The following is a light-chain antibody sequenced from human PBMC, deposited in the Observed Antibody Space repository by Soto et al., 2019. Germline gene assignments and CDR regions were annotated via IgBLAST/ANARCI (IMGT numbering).Light chain of an antibody. CDR3: SSYTTSSTLLYV. J-gene: IGLJ1*01. CDR1: SSDVGGYNS. Sequence: QSALTQPASVSGSPGQSITISCTGTSSDVGGYNSVSWYQQHPGKAPKLMIYEVSNRPSGVSNRFSGSKSGNTASLTISGLQAEDEAEYSCSSYTTSSTLLYVFGTGTKLTVL. V-gene: IGLV2-14*01. CDR2: EVS.